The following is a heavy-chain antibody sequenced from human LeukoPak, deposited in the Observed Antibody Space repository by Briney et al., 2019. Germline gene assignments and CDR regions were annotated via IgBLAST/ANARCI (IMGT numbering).Heavy chain of an antibody. D-gene: IGHD3-22*01. V-gene: IGHV3-74*01. CDR1: GFTFSSYR. CDR2: IESDGRTT. Sequence: GGSLRLSCAVSGFTFSSYRMHWVRQGPGQGLVWVSHIESDGRTTTYANSVKGRFTISRDNAKNTVWLQMDSLRAEDTAVYYCASLGSRYYDSSKGGDYWGQGTLVTVSS. J-gene: IGHJ4*02. CDR3: ASLGSRYYDSSKGGDY.